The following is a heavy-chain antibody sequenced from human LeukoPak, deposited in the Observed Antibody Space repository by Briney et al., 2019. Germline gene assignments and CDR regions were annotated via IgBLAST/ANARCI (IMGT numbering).Heavy chain of an antibody. D-gene: IGHD5-12*01. Sequence: GGSLRLSCAASGITFSIYTMSWVRQAPGKGLEWVSAIVGSGRNTYYADSVKGRFTISRDNSKNTLYLQMNSLRAEDTDVYHCAKEGGYDGVDWWGQGTLVTVSS. CDR2: IVGSGRNT. CDR1: GITFSIYT. J-gene: IGHJ4*02. V-gene: IGHV3-23*01. CDR3: AKEGGYDGVDW.